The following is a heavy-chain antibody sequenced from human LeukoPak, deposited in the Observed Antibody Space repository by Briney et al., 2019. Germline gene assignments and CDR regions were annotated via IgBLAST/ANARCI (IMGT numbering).Heavy chain of an antibody. D-gene: IGHD5-18*01. CDR3: ASDSYGAGLGFDI. CDR1: GFTFSSYE. CDR2: ISSSGSTI. Sequence: GGSLRLSCAASGFTFSSYEMKWVRQAPGKGLEWVSYISSSGSTIYYADSVKGRFTISRDNAKNSLYLQMNSLRAEDTAVYYCASDSYGAGLGFDIWGQGTMVTVSS. V-gene: IGHV3-48*03. J-gene: IGHJ3*02.